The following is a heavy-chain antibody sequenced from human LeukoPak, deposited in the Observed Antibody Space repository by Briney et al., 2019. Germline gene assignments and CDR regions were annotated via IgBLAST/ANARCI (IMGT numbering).Heavy chain of an antibody. Sequence: SETLSLTCVVSSFSISNGFYWVWIRQPPGKGLEWIGNVFYSGVTYYNPSLMSRVTIAVDTSKNQFSLKLNSVTAADTAVYYCARDRGGRTGYASGDFDFWGQGVLVTVSS. CDR2: VFYSGVT. CDR3: ARDRGGRTGYASGDFDF. V-gene: IGHV4-38-2*02. D-gene: IGHD5-12*01. J-gene: IGHJ4*02. CDR1: SFSISNGFY.